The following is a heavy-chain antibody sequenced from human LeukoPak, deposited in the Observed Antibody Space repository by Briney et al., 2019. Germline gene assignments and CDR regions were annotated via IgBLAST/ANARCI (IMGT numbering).Heavy chain of an antibody. V-gene: IGHV4-34*01. D-gene: IGHD5-12*01. CDR2: INHSGST. Sequence: SETLSLTCAVYGGSFSGYYWSWIRQPPGKGLERIGEINHSGSTNYNPSLKSRVTISVDTSKNQFSLKLSSVTAADTAVYYCARGKVATIRKNWFDPWGQGTLVTVSS. CDR3: ARGKVATIRKNWFDP. J-gene: IGHJ5*02. CDR1: GGSFSGYY.